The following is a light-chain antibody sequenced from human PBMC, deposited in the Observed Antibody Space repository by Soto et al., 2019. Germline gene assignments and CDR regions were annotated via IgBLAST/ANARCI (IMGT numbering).Light chain of an antibody. CDR2: RTS. V-gene: IGKV3-15*01. CDR3: HQYTNWPPYT. CDR1: QSVSAN. J-gene: IGKJ2*01. Sequence: EIVMTQSPATLSVSPGERVTLSCRASQSVSANLAWYQQKPGQAPRLLIYRTSTRATDIPARFSGTGSGTEFTLTISSLQSEDSAVYYCHQYTNWPPYTFGQWTKVEIK.